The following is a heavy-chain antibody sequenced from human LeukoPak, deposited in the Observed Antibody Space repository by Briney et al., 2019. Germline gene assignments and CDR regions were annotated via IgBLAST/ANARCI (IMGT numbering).Heavy chain of an antibody. CDR1: GFTFSSYW. CDR3: ARGLSGFDY. V-gene: IGHV3-7*03. D-gene: IGHD3-3*01. J-gene: IGHJ4*02. CDR2: IKQDGSDK. Sequence: GGSLRLSCAASGFTFSSYWMTWVRQAPGKGLEWVANIKQDGSDKHYVDSVKGRFTISRDNAKNSLYLQMNSLRTEDTAVFYCARGLSGFDYWGREPWSPSLQ.